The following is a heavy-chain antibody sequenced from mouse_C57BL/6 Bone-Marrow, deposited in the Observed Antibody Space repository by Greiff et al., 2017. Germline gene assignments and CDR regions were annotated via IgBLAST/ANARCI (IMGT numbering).Heavy chain of an antibody. J-gene: IGHJ2*01. Sequence: VKLMESGAELMKPGASVKLSCKATGYTFTGYWIEWVKQRPGHGLEWIGEILPGSGSTNYNEKFKGKATFTADPSSNTAYMQLSSLTTEDAAIYYCARSGLRLREEFDYWGQGTTLTVSS. CDR1: GYTFTGYW. CDR3: ARSGLRLREEFDY. CDR2: ILPGSGST. V-gene: IGHV1-9*01. D-gene: IGHD3-2*02.